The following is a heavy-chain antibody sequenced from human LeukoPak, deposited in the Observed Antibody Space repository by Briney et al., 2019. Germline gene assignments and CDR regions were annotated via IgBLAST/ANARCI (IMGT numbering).Heavy chain of an antibody. D-gene: IGHD5-12*01. Sequence: GGSLRLSCAASGFTFSNYGMHWVRQAPGKGLEWVSSISSSGTYMYYADSVKGRFTISRDNAKNSLYLQMNSLRAEDTAVYYCAEVARSGYWGQGTLVTVSS. J-gene: IGHJ4*02. CDR3: AEVARSGY. CDR1: GFTFSNYG. CDR2: ISSSGTYM. V-gene: IGHV3-21*01.